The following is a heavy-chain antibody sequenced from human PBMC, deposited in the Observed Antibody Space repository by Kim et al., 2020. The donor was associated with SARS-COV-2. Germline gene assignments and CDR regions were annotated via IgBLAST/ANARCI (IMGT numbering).Heavy chain of an antibody. CDR1: GFTVSSNY. CDR3: ARSWGFNYGYGYFDL. CDR2: LYRNGSS. V-gene: IGHV3-53*04. D-gene: IGHD5-18*01. Sequence: GGSLRLSCVVSGFTVSSNYMSWVRQSPGKGLVWVSSLYRNGSSYYADSVKGRFTISRHSSENTLSLQMSSLRPEDTAVYYCARSWGFNYGYGYFDLWGRGTLVTVTS. J-gene: IGHJ2*01.